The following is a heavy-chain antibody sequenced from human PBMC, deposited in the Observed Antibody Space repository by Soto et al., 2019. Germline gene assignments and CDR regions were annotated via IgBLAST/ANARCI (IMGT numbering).Heavy chain of an antibody. V-gene: IGHV1-69*12. D-gene: IGHD2-15*01. J-gene: IGHJ3*02. CDR3: AREGYCSGSTCFLDI. CDR1: GGTFSTYA. Sequence: QVQLVQSGAEVKRPGSSVKVSCKASGGTFSTYAIGWVRQAPGQGLGWMGRIIPIFGTTKYAQEFQGRVTITADESTSTADMELSSLRSEDTAVYFCAREGYCSGSTCFLDIWGQGTMVTVSS. CDR2: IIPIFGTT.